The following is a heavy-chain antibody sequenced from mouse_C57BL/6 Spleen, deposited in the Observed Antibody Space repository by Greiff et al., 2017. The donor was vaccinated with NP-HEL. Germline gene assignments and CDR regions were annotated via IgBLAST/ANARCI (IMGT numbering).Heavy chain of an antibody. V-gene: IGHV6-3*01. D-gene: IGHD1-1*01. J-gene: IGHJ2*01. Sequence: EVMLVESGGGLVQPGGSMKLSCVASGFTFSNYWMNWVRQSPEKGLEWVAQIRLKSDNYATHYAESVKGRFTISRDDSKSSVYLQMNNLRAEDTGIYYCTAVYYYGNYFDYWGQGTTLTVSS. CDR3: TAVYYYGNYFDY. CDR1: GFTFSNYW. CDR2: IRLKSDNYAT.